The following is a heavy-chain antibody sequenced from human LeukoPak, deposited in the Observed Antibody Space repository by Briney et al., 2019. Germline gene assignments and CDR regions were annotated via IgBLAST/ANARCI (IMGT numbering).Heavy chain of an antibody. J-gene: IGHJ4*02. CDR1: GGSISSYY. Sequence: SETLSLTCTVSGGSISSYYWSWIRQPPGKGLEWIGYIYYSGSTNYNPSLKSRVTISVDTSKNQFSLKLSSVTAADTAVYYCASLAHYDYVWGSYRQQHYYFDYWGQGTLVTVSS. D-gene: IGHD3-16*02. CDR3: ASLAHYDYVWGSYRQQHYYFDY. CDR2: IYYSGST. V-gene: IGHV4-59*01.